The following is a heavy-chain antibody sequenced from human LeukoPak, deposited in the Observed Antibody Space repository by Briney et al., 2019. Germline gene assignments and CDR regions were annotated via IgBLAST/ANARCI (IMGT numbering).Heavy chain of an antibody. CDR1: GGTFSSYA. Sequence: GASVKVSCKASGGTFSSYAISWVRQAPGQGLEWMGGIIPIFGTANYAQKSQGRVTITADESTSTAYMELSSLRSEDTAVYYCASHFGVRPFDYWGQGTLVTVSS. J-gene: IGHJ4*02. D-gene: IGHD3-10*01. CDR2: IIPIFGTA. V-gene: IGHV1-69*13. CDR3: ASHFGVRPFDY.